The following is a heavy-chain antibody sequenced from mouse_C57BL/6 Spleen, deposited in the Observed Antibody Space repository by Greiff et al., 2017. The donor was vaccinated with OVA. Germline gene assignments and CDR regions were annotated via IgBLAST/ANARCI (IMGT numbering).Heavy chain of an antibody. J-gene: IGHJ4*01. CDR3: ARYYYGSSIYYYAMDY. V-gene: IGHV1-80*01. CDR1: GYAFSSYW. Sequence: VKLQESGAELVKPGASVKISCKASGYAFSSYWMNWVKQRPGKGLEWIGQIYPGDGDTNYNGKFKGKATLTADKSSSTAYMQLSSLTSEDSAVYFCARYYYGSSIYYYAMDYWGQGTSVTVSS. CDR2: IYPGDGDT. D-gene: IGHD1-1*01.